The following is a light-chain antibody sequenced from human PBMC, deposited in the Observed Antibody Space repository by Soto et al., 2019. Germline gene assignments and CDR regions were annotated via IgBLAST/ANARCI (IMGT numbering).Light chain of an antibody. CDR2: GAS. CDR3: QQYYTWPS. CDR1: QRVSPN. J-gene: IGKJ5*01. Sequence: EILMTQSPATLSVSPGERVTLSCRASQRVSPNVASYQQRTGQAPTLLIYGASTKATGIPGRFSGSGSGAEFTLTISSLESEDFAVYYCQQYYTWPSFGQGTRLEIK. V-gene: IGKV3-15*01.